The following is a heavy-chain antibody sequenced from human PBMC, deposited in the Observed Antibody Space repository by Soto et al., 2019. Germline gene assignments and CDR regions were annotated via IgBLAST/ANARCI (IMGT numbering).Heavy chain of an antibody. CDR3: ARYSPDGVYYYYYYYMDV. V-gene: IGHV4-39*01. CDR1: GGSISSSSYY. D-gene: IGHD2-15*01. J-gene: IGHJ6*03. CDR2: IYYSGST. Sequence: PSETLSLTCTVSGGSISSSSYYWGWIRQPPGKGLEWIGSIYYSGSTYYNPSLKSRVTISVDTSKNQFSLKLSSVTAADTAVYYCARYSPDGVYYYYYYYMDVWGKGTTVTVSS.